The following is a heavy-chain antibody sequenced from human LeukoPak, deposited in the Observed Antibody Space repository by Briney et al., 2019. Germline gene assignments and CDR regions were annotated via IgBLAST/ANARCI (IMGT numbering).Heavy chain of an antibody. CDR1: GFTFSSYA. CDR3: AKAPRAVAALIIDY. J-gene: IGHJ4*02. Sequence: GGSLRLSCAASGFTFSSYAMSWVRQAPGKGLEWGSAISGIGAITYYAASVQGRFTISRYNSKYTLYLQTTRLRAEDTAVYYCAKAPRAVAALIIDYGGQGTLAPVS. CDR2: ISGIGAIT. D-gene: IGHD6-19*01. V-gene: IGHV3-23*01.